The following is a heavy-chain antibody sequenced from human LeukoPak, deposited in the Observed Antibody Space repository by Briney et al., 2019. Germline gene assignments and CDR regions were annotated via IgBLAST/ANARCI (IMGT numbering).Heavy chain of an antibody. J-gene: IGHJ4*02. V-gene: IGHV4-61*01. Sequence: SETLSLTCTVSGGSVSSGSYYWSWIRQPPGKGLEWIGYIYYSGSTNYNPSLKSRVTISVDTSKNQFSLKLSSVTAADTAVYYCARESIGCSSTSCSRPPFDYWGQGTLVTVSS. D-gene: IGHD2-2*01. CDR3: ARESIGCSSTSCSRPPFDY. CDR2: IYYSGST. CDR1: GGSVSSGSYY.